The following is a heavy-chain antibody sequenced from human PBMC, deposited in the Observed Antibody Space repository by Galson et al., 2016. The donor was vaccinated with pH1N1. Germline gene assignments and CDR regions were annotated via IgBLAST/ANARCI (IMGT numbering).Heavy chain of an antibody. CDR3: ARGRYCNNRDCFMGIDS. CDR1: GYTFTGYY. CDR2: IKPNSGDT. V-gene: IGHV1-2*02. Sequence: SVKASCKASGYTFTGYYIHWVRQAPGQGLEWMGWIKPNSGDTKYAQKFQGRVTMTRDTSISTAYMELSSLRSDDTATYYCARGRYCNNRDCFMGIDSWGQGTLVTVSS. D-gene: IGHD2-8*01. J-gene: IGHJ4*02.